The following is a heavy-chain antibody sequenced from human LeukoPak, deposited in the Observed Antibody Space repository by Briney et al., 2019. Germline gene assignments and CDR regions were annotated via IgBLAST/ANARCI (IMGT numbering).Heavy chain of an antibody. CDR2: ISRSGSTI. CDR1: GFTFSDYY. Sequence: GGSLRLSCAASGFTFSDYYMSWIRQAPGKGLEWVSYISRSGSTIYYADSVKGRFTISRDNAKNSLYLQMNSLRAEDTAVYYCARDRRYCSGGSCYSIFDYWGQGTLVTVSS. V-gene: IGHV3-11*01. J-gene: IGHJ4*02. D-gene: IGHD2-15*01. CDR3: ARDRRYCSGGSCYSIFDY.